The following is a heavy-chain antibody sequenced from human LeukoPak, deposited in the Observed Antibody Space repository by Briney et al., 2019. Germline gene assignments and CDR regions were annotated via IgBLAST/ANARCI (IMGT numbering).Heavy chain of an antibody. D-gene: IGHD3-10*01. V-gene: IGHV1-24*01. CDR3: TTRQAFVGVGEFRSGNNLFDL. CDR2: FDPEDGEA. Sequence: GASVKVSCTVSGYTLTELSMQWVRQAPGKGLEWMGGFDPEDGEAIYAKKFQDRVAMTENTSTDTAYKELSSLRSEHTAMYYCTTRQAFVGVGEFRSGNNLFDLWGLGTLVTVSS. CDR1: GYTLTELS. J-gene: IGHJ5*02.